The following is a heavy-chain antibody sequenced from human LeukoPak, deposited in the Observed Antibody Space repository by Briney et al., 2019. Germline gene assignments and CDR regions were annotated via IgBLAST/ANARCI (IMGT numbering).Heavy chain of an antibody. V-gene: IGHV3-9*01. Sequence: GRSLRLSCAASGFTFDDYAMHWVRHAPGKGLEWVSGISWNSGSIGYADSVKGRFTISRDNAKNSLYLQMNSLRAEDTALYYCAKDRSEGSHDAFDIWGQGTMVTVSS. CDR2: ISWNSGSI. CDR1: GFTFDDYA. J-gene: IGHJ3*02. CDR3: AKDRSEGSHDAFDI.